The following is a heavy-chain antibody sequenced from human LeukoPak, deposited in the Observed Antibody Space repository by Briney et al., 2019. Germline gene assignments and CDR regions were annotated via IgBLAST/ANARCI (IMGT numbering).Heavy chain of an antibody. D-gene: IGHD3-9*01. CDR1: GFTFTDYY. CDR2: ITSSGTTI. Sequence: GGSLRLSCAASGFTFTDYYMSWIRQAPGKGLEWASYITSSGTTIYYTDSVKGRFTISRDNAKNSLYLQMNSLRAEDTAVYYCARDGHYDILTGYFQEWGQGTLVTVSS. J-gene: IGHJ1*01. V-gene: IGHV3-11*01. CDR3: ARDGHYDILTGYFQE.